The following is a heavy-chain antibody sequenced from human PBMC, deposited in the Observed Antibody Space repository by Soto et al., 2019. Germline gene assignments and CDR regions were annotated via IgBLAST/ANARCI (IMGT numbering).Heavy chain of an antibody. D-gene: IGHD3-10*01. CDR2: ISGSGGST. J-gene: IGHJ6*02. CDR1: GFTFSSYA. CDR3: ANTPTYYYGSGSYYNASYYYGMDV. Sequence: GGSLRLSCAASGFTFSSYAMSWVRQAPGKGLEWVSAISGSGGSTYYADSVKGRFTISRDNSKNTLYLQMNSLRAEDTAVYYCANTPTYYYGSGSYYNASYYYGMDVWGQGTTVTVSS. V-gene: IGHV3-23*01.